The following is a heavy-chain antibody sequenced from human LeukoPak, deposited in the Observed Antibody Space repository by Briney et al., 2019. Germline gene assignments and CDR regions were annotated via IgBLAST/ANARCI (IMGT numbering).Heavy chain of an antibody. D-gene: IGHD5-12*01. Sequence: GGSLRLSCAASGFTFRNYGMHWVRQAPGQGLQWVAFIRYHGNDKYYADSVKGRFTVSRDNSESTLYLQMNSLRTEDTAVYYCAKDLVATGRYFDYWGQGTPVTASS. V-gene: IGHV3-30*02. CDR3: AKDLVATGRYFDY. CDR2: IRYHGNDK. J-gene: IGHJ4*02. CDR1: GFTFRNYG.